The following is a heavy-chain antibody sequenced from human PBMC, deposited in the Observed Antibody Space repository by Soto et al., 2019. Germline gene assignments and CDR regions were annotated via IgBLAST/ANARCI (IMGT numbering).Heavy chain of an antibody. D-gene: IGHD2-2*01. V-gene: IGHV1-46*01. Sequence: QVQLVQSGAEVKKPGASVKVSCKASGYTFTSYYMHWVRQAPGQGLEWMGIINPSGGSTSYAQKFQGRVTMTTDTSTSTVYMELSSLRSEDTAVYYCARDLGYCSSTSCPKAGPEYYFDYWGQGTLVTVSS. J-gene: IGHJ4*02. CDR2: INPSGGST. CDR1: GYTFTSYY. CDR3: ARDLGYCSSTSCPKAGPEYYFDY.